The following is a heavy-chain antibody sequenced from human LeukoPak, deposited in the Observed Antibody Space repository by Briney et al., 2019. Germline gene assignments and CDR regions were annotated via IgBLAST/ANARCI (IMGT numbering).Heavy chain of an antibody. D-gene: IGHD4-17*01. J-gene: IGHJ4*02. CDR1: GFTFSSHW. CDR3: ARDTDTVTTILDY. V-gene: IGHV3-74*01. Sequence: GGSLRLSCAASGFTFSSHWMHWVRQAPGKGLVWVSRINSDGSSISYADSVKGRFTISRDNAKNTLYLQMNSLRAEDTAVYYCARDTDTVTTILDYWGQGTLVTVSS. CDR2: INSDGSSI.